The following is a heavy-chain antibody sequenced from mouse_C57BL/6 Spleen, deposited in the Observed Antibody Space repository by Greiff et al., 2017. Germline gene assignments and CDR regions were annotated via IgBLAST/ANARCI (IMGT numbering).Heavy chain of an antibody. D-gene: IGHD1-1*02. CDR1: GYTFTSYW. CDR3: ARVGWLYAMDY. J-gene: IGHJ4*01. V-gene: IGHV1-52*01. CDR2: IDPSDSET. Sequence: QVQLQQPGAELVRPGSSVKLSCKASGYTFTSYWMHWVKQRPIQGLEWIGNIDPSDSETHYNQKFKDKATLTVDKSSSTAYMQLSSLTSEDSAVYYCARVGWLYAMDYWGQGTSVTVSS.